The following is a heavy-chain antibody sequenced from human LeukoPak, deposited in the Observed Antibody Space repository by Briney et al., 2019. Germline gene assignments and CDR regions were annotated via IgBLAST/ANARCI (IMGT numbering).Heavy chain of an antibody. V-gene: IGHV7-4-1*02. CDR3: ARVSVYSSSYWFDP. J-gene: IGHJ5*02. CDR2: INTNTGNP. CDR1: GYTFTIYA. Sequence: ASVKVSCTASGYTFTIYAMNWVRQAPGQGLEWMGWINTNTGNPTYAQGFTGRFVLSLDTSVSTAYLQISSLKAEDTAVYYCARVSVYSSSYWFDPWGQGTLVTVSS. D-gene: IGHD6-6*01.